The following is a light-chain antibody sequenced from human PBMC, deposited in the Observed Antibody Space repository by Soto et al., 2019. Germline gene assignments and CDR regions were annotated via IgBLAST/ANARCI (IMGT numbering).Light chain of an antibody. J-gene: IGKJ1*01. Sequence: DVQLTLTPSFLSASVGDRVTITCRASQGISSDLAWYQQKPGKAPKLLIYAASPLQSGVPSRFSGSGSGTDFTLTISCLQPEDFATYYCQQSYSTPWTFCQGTKV. CDR2: AAS. V-gene: IGKV1-39*01. CDR1: QGISSD. CDR3: QQSYSTPWT.